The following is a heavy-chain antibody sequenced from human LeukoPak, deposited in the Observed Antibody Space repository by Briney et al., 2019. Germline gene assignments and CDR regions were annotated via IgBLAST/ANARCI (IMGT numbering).Heavy chain of an antibody. V-gene: IGHV4-38-2*02. CDR3: ASIQPRDFGY. CDR1: GYSISSGYY. CDR2: IYHSGST. J-gene: IGHJ4*02. Sequence: SETLSLTCTVSGYSISSGYYWGWIRQPPGKGLEWIGSIYHSGSTYYNPSLKSRVTISVDTSKNQFSLKLSSVTAADTAVYYCASIQPRDFGYWGQGTLVTVSS. D-gene: IGHD5-18*01.